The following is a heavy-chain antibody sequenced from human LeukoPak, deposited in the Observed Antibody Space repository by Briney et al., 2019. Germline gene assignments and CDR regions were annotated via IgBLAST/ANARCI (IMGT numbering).Heavy chain of an antibody. V-gene: IGHV4-4*07. CDR1: GDTISIYY. CDR2: IYSSGNT. Sequence: SETLSLTXTVSGDTISIYYWSWIRQPAGRGLEWIGRIYSSGNTNYNPSLKSRVTMSVDTSNHQFSLNLRSVTTADTAVYYCARSFDTNAFDIWGHGTMVTVSS. D-gene: IGHD2/OR15-2a*01. CDR3: ARSFDTNAFDI. J-gene: IGHJ3*02.